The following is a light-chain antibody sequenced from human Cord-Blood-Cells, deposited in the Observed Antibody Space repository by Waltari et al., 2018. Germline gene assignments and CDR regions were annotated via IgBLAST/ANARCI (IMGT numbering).Light chain of an antibody. J-gene: IGKJ1*01. CDR2: GAS. Sequence: EIVMTQSPATLSVSPGERATLSSRASQSVSSNLAWYQQKPGQAPRLLIYGASTRATGIPASFSGSGSGTEFTLTISSLQSEDFAVYYCQHYNNWPRTFGQGTKVEIK. V-gene: IGKV3-15*01. CDR3: QHYNNWPRT. CDR1: QSVSSN.